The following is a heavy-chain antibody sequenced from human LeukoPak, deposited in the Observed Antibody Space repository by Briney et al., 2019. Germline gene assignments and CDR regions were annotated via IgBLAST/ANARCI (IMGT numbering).Heavy chain of an antibody. CDR3: ARCPGGGDCYPRY. Sequence: GRSLRLSCAASGFTFSSYAMHWVRQAPGKGLEWVAVISYDGSNKYYADSVKGRFTISRDNSKNTLHLQMNSLRAEDTAVYYYARCPGGGDCYPRYWGQGTLVTVSS. V-gene: IGHV3-30-3*01. CDR1: GFTFSSYA. D-gene: IGHD2-21*02. J-gene: IGHJ4*02. CDR2: ISYDGSNK.